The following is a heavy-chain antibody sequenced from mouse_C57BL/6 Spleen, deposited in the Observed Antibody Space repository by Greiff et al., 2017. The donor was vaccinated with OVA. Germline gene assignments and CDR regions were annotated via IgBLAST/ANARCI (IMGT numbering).Heavy chain of an antibody. Sequence: LVESGPELVKPGASVKISCKASGYAFSSSWMNWVKQRPGKGLEWIGRIYPGDGDTNYNGKFKGKATLTADKSSSTAYMQLSSLTSEDSAVYFCARPAQSYFDYWGQGTTLTVSS. CDR1: GYAFSSSW. D-gene: IGHD3-2*02. V-gene: IGHV1-82*01. CDR3: ARPAQSYFDY. CDR2: IYPGDGDT. J-gene: IGHJ2*01.